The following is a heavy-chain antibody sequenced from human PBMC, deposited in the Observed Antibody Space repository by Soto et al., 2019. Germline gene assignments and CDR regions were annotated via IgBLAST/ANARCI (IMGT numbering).Heavy chain of an antibody. J-gene: IGHJ4*02. Sequence: ASVKVSCKASGYTFTSYGISWVRQAPGQGLEWMGWISAYNGNTNYAQKLQGRVTMTTDTSTSTAYMELRSLRSDDTAVYYSARDREIFGVLNLFDYWGQGTLVTVSS. CDR2: ISAYNGNT. V-gene: IGHV1-18*01. CDR1: GYTFTSYG. CDR3: ARDREIFGVLNLFDY. D-gene: IGHD3-3*01.